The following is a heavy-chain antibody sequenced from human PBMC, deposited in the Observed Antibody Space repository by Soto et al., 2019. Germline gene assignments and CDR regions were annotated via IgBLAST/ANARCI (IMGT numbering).Heavy chain of an antibody. CDR3: ARDRLHTSSSITFDY. CDR1: GYTFTTYA. V-gene: IGHV1-18*01. J-gene: IGHJ4*02. Sequence: QVQLVQSGAEVKKPGASVKVSCKASGYTFTTYAISWVRQAPGQGLEWMGWISTYSGKTDYAQSLQGRVTMTTDTSTNTAYMELRSLRSDDTAVYYCARDRLHTSSSITFDYWGQGDLVTVSS. D-gene: IGHD6-6*01. CDR2: ISTYSGKT.